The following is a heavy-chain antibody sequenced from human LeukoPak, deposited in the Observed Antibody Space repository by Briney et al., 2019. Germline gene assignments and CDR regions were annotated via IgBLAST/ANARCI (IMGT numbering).Heavy chain of an antibody. CDR3: VRGNDYGGPHY. CDR1: GFTFSSYW. Sequence: GGSLRLSCTASGFTFSSYWMHWVRQAPGKGLVWVSRIDRDGSRINYADSVKGRFTISRDNGKNILFLQMNSLRAEDAAVYYCVRGNDYGGPHYWGQGTLVTVSS. CDR2: IDRDGSRI. D-gene: IGHD4-23*01. V-gene: IGHV3-74*01. J-gene: IGHJ4*02.